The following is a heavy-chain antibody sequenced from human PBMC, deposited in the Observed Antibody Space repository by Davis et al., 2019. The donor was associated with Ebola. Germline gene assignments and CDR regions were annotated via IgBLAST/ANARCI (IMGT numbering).Heavy chain of an antibody. Sequence: ASVKVSCKASGYTFTSYGISWVRQAPGQGLEWMGWISAYNGNTNYAQKFQGRVTMTRDTSTGTVYMELSSLRSEDTAVYYRARGSSSSLALYYYYGMDVWGQGTTVTVSS. CDR2: ISAYNGNT. CDR3: ARGSSSSLALYYYYGMDV. J-gene: IGHJ6*02. D-gene: IGHD6-13*01. V-gene: IGHV1-18*01. CDR1: GYTFTSYG.